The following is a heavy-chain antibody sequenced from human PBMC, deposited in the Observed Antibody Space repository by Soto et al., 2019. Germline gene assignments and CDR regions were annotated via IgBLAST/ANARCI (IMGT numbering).Heavy chain of an antibody. V-gene: IGHV3-7*01. D-gene: IGHD6-19*01. CDR2: IKQDGSEK. CDR3: ARESWLEDY. J-gene: IGHJ4*02. Sequence: GSLRLSCAASRFTFDNYAMRWVRQAPGKGLEWVANIKQDGSEKYYLDYVKGRFTISRDNAKDSLYLQMSSLTDEDTAVYYCARESWLEDYWGQGTLVTVSS. CDR1: RFTFDNYA.